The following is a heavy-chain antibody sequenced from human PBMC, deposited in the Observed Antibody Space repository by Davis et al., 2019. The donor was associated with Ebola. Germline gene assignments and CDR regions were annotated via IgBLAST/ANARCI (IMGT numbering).Heavy chain of an antibody. D-gene: IGHD2-8*01. CDR1: GYTFTGYY. J-gene: IGHJ5*02. CDR3: ARDRYCTNGVCYINWFDP. V-gene: IGHV1-2*02. CDR2: INPNSGGT. Sequence: ASVKVSCKASGYTFTGYYMHWVRQAPGQGLEWMGWINPNSGGTNYAQKFQGRVTMTRDTSISTAYMELSRLRSDDTAVYYCARDRYCTNGVCYINWFDPWGQGTLVTVSS.